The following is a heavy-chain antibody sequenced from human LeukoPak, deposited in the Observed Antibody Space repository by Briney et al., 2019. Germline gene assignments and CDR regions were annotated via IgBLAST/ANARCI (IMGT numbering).Heavy chain of an antibody. CDR2: INPNSGDT. D-gene: IGHD3-10*01. V-gene: IGHV1-2*04. CDR1: GYTFSDYY. Sequence: ASVNVSCKASGYTFSDYYMHWVRQAPGQGLDWMGWINPNSGDTNYAQKFQGSVTMTRDTSISTAYMELSRVGSDDTAVYYCARLSGSGTWDGNEVDYWGQGTLVTVSS. CDR3: ARLSGSGTWDGNEVDY. J-gene: IGHJ4*02.